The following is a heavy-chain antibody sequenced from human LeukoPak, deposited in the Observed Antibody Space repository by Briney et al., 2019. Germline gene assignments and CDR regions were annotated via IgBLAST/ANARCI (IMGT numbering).Heavy chain of an antibody. Sequence: PSETLSLTCTVSGGSISSGSYYWSWIRQPAGKGLEWIGRIYTSGTTNYNPSLKSRVTISLDTSKNQFSLKLSSVTAADTAMYYCARDLDWFDPWGQGTLVTVSS. CDR2: IYTSGTT. CDR3: ARDLDWFDP. J-gene: IGHJ5*02. CDR1: GGSISSGSYY. V-gene: IGHV4-61*02.